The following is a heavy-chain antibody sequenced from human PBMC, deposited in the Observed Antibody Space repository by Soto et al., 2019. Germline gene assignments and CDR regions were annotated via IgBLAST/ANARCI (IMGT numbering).Heavy chain of an antibody. CDR2: IIPIFGTA. D-gene: IGHD3-16*02. CDR1: GGTFSSYA. CDR3: ARGGTGYDYVWGSYHLFDY. Sequence: QVQLVQSGAEVKKPGSSVKVSCKASGGTFSSYAISWVRQAPGQGLEWMGGIIPIFGTANYAQKFQGRVTITADESTSTAYMELSSLRSEDTAVYYCARGGTGYDYVWGSYHLFDYWGQGTLVTVSS. J-gene: IGHJ4*02. V-gene: IGHV1-69*01.